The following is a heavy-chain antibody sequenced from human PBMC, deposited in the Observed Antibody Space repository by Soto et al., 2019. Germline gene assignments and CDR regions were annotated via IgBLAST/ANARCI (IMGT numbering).Heavy chain of an antibody. CDR2: IYYSGST. Sequence: QVQLQESGPGLVKPSQTLSLTCTVSGGSISSGGYYWSWIRQHQGKGLEWIGYIYYSGSTYYNPSLKSRVTISVDTSKNQFSLKLSSVTAADTAVYYCARGRMTTVTTPFDYWGQGTLVTVSS. J-gene: IGHJ4*02. V-gene: IGHV4-31*03. D-gene: IGHD4-17*01. CDR3: ARGRMTTVTTPFDY. CDR1: GGSISSGGYY.